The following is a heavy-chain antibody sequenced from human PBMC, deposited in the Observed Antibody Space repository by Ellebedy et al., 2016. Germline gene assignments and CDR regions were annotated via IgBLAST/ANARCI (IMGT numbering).Heavy chain of an antibody. CDR3: AREYYDGSAYPLTGGALAYGMDV. D-gene: IGHD3-22*01. CDR1: GGSISTSDYY. Sequence: SETLSLTCTVSGGSISTSDYYWSWIRQHPGKGLEWVGDIFYSGTTYYNPSLTSRVIMSVDTSKNQFSLRLSSVTAADTAVYYCAREYYDGSAYPLTGGALAYGMDVWGQGTTVTVSS. V-gene: IGHV4-31*03. J-gene: IGHJ6*02. CDR2: IFYSGTT.